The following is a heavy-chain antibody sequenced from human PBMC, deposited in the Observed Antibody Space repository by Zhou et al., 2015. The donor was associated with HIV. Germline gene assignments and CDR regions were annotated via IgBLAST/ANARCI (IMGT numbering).Heavy chain of an antibody. D-gene: IGHD2-2*01. J-gene: IGHJ4*02. CDR2: INPSGGST. V-gene: IGHV1-46*01. Sequence: QVQLVQSGAEVKKPGSSVKVSCKASGYTFTSYYMHWVRQAPGQGLEWMGIINPSGGSTSYAQKFQGRVTMTRDTSTSTVYMELSSLRSEDTAVYYCARTLYQPRPFDYWGQGTLVTVSS. CDR1: GYTFTSYY. CDR3: ARTLYQPRPFDY.